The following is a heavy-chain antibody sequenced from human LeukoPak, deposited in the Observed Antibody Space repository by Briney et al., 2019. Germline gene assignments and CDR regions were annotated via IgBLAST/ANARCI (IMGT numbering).Heavy chain of an antibody. V-gene: IGHV3-48*01. CDR3: ARGGYNYGSVFDY. CDR2: IGDDGTTI. CDR1: GSMSRRYN. Sequence: GGSLRLSCVVSGSMSRRYNMNWVRQAPGKGLEWVSYIGDDGTTIHYADSVKGRFTISRDNAKNSLSLQMNSLRAEDTAVYYCARGGYNYGSVFDYWGQGTLVTVSS. D-gene: IGHD5-18*01. J-gene: IGHJ4*02.